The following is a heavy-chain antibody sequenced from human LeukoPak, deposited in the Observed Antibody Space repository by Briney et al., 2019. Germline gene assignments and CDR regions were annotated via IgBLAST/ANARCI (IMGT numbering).Heavy chain of an antibody. CDR3: AREVLIVVEPAANTVDY. CDR1: AFTFRDYT. Sequence: GGSLRLSCAASAFTFRDYTMNWVRQAPGKGREWVSAIDKSGTYIKYADSVKGRFTVSRDNAKNSVFLQMNSLRVEDTAVYFCAREVLIVVEPAANTVDYWGQGTRVTVSS. J-gene: IGHJ4*02. V-gene: IGHV3-21*01. D-gene: IGHD2-15*01. CDR2: IDKSGTYI.